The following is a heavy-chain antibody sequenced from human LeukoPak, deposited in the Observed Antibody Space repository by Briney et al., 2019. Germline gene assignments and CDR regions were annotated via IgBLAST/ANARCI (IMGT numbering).Heavy chain of an antibody. D-gene: IGHD6-13*01. CDR2: IYYSGST. V-gene: IGHV4-61*10. CDR3: ARARHSSSWYGWFDP. J-gene: IGHJ5*02. Sequence: SETLSLTCTVSGGSISSGSYYWSWIRQPAGKGLEWIGYIYYSGSTNYNPSLKSRVTISVDTSKNQFSLKLSSVTAADTAVYYCARARHSSSWYGWFDPWGQGTLVTVSS. CDR1: GGSISSGSYY.